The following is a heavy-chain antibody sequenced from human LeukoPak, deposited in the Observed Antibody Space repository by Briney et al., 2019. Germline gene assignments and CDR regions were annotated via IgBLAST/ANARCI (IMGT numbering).Heavy chain of an antibody. J-gene: IGHJ6*02. CDR2: LNSDGSTT. CDR3: AGSGGMDV. V-gene: IGHV3-74*01. Sequence: PGGSLRLSCAASGFTFNRYWMHWVRPGPGKGLVWVSGLNSDGSTTTYADSVKGRFTISRDNAKNTLFLQMNSLRGEDTAVYYCAGSGGMDVWGQGTTVTVSS. CDR1: GFTFNRYW.